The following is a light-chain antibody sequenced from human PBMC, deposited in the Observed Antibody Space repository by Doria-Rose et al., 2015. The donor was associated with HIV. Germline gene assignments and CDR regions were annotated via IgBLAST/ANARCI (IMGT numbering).Light chain of an antibody. CDR1: QSFSSTY. V-gene: IGKV3-20*01. J-gene: IGKJ1*01. Sequence: EIVLTQSPGTLSLSPGERATLSCRASQSFSSTYLARYQQKPGQAPSLLIYDGSTRATGIPDRFSASGSGTDFTLTINRLEPEDFALYCCHQYGTSWTFGQGTKVEI. CDR3: HQYGTSWT. CDR2: DGS.